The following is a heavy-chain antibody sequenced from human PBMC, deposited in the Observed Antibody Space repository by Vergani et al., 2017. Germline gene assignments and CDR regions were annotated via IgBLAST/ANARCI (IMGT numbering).Heavy chain of an antibody. CDR2: IYYSGST. D-gene: IGHD6-19*01. J-gene: IGHJ4*02. CDR1: GGSISSGGYY. CDR3: AREPTVAGTGTFSRLDDY. Sequence: QVQLQESGPGLVKPSQTLSLTCTVSGGSISSGGYYWSWIRQHPGKGLEWIGYIYYSGSTYYNPSLKSRVTMSVDTSKNQFSLKLSSVTAADTAVYFCAREPTVAGTGTFSRLDDYWGQGTLVTVSS. V-gene: IGHV4-31*03.